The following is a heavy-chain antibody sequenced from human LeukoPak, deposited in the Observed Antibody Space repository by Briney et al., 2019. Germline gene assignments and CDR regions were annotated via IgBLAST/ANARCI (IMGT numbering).Heavy chain of an antibody. V-gene: IGHV4-4*09. CDR3: ARRHHYSYFMDV. CDR1: AGSISSYY. Sequence: SETLSLTCTVSAGSISSYYWTWIRQPPGKGLEWIGYIFPSGSAYYNPSLKTRVTISVDTSMNQFSLKLTSVTAADTAVYYCARRHHYSYFMDVWGKGTTVTVSS. CDR2: IFPSGSA. J-gene: IGHJ6*03.